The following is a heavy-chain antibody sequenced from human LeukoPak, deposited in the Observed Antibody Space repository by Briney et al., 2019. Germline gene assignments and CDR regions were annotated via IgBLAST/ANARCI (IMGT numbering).Heavy chain of an antibody. V-gene: IGHV3-7*03. CDR1: EFIFSSYW. Sequence: GGSLRLSCAASEFIFSSYWMSWVRQAPGKGLEWVANIKQDGSEKYYVDSVKARFTISRDNAKNSLFLQMNSLRAEDTAVYYCAKTYYYYYYMDVWGKGTTVTISS. J-gene: IGHJ6*03. CDR3: AKTYYYYYYMDV. CDR2: IKQDGSEK.